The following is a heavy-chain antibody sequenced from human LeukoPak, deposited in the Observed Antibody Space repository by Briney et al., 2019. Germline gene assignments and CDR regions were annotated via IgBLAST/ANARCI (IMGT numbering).Heavy chain of an antibody. Sequence: PSETLSPTCTVSGGSISSGGYYWSWIRQHPGKGLEWIGYIYYSGSTNYNPSLKSRVTISVDTSKNQLSLKLSSVTAADTAVYYCARGSLAPYMTSVTTGYYYYGMDVWGQGTTVTVSS. CDR3: ARGSLAPYMTSVTTGYYYYGMDV. CDR2: IYYSGST. J-gene: IGHJ6*02. V-gene: IGHV4-31*03. D-gene: IGHD4-17*01. CDR1: GGSISSGGYY.